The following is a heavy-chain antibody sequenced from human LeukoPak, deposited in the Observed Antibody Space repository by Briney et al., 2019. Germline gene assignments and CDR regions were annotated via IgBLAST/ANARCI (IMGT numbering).Heavy chain of an antibody. CDR3: ASPLFGGVIVRHDY. CDR1: GFTVSSNY. J-gene: IGHJ4*02. Sequence: GGSLRLSCAASGFTVSSNYMSWVRQAPGKGLEWVSVIYSGGSTYYADSVKGRFTISRDNSKNTLYLQMNSLRAEDTAVYYCASPLFGGVIVRHDYWGQGTLVTVSS. D-gene: IGHD3-16*02. CDR2: IYSGGST. V-gene: IGHV3-53*01.